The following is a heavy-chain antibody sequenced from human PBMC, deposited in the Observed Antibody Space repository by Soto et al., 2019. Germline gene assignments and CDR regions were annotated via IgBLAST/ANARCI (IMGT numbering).Heavy chain of an antibody. CDR3: TRDGDGRMTTNPYYYYGMDV. Sequence: SETLSLTCTVSGGSISGYYWSWIRQPPGKGLEWIGNVYYSGGAKYNPSVKRRVSISVYTSKNQFSLNLSSVTAADTAVYYCTRDGDGRMTTNPYYYYGMDVWGPGITVTVSS. V-gene: IGHV4-59*01. J-gene: IGHJ6*02. CDR2: VYYSGGA. D-gene: IGHD2-21*02. CDR1: GGSISGYY.